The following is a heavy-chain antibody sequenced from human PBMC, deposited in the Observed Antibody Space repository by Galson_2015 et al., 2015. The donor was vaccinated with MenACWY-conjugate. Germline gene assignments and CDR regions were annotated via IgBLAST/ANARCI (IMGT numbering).Heavy chain of an antibody. CDR2: ISGSGGST. CDR3: AKDPARYFDWLFDY. Sequence: SLRLSCAASGFTFSSYAMSWVRQAPGKGLEWVSAISGSGGSTYYAESVKGRFTSSRDNSKNTLYLQMNSLRAEDTAVYYCAKDPARYFDWLFDYLGQGTLVPAAS. CDR1: GFTFSSYA. D-gene: IGHD3-9*01. J-gene: IGHJ4*02. V-gene: IGHV3-23*01.